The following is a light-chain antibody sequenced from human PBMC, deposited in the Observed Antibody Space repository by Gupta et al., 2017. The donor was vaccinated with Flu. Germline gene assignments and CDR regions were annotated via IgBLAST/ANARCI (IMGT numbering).Light chain of an antibody. V-gene: IGLV1-44*01. CDR2: TNT. J-gene: IGLJ3*02. CDR1: NSNIGSNT. CDR3: AAWDDSLNGPV. Sequence: QSVVTQPPSASGTPGQRVIISCSGSNSNIGSNTVNWYQQLPGTAPRLLIYTNTRRPSGFPDRFSGSKSGTSASLAISGLQSEDEADYYCAAWDDSLNGPVFGGGTKLTVL.